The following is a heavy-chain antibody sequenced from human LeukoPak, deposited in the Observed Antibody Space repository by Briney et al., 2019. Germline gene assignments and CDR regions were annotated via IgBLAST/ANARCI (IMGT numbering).Heavy chain of an antibody. CDR2: IKQDGSEK. Sequence: GGSLRLPCAASGFTFSSYWMSWVRQAPGKGLEWVANIKQDGSEKYYVDSVKGRFTISRDNAKNSLYLQMNSLRAEDTAVYYCARIALYYDFWSGYYSFDYWGQGTLVTVSS. J-gene: IGHJ4*02. D-gene: IGHD3-3*01. CDR1: GFTFSSYW. CDR3: ARIALYYDFWSGYYSFDY. V-gene: IGHV3-7*01.